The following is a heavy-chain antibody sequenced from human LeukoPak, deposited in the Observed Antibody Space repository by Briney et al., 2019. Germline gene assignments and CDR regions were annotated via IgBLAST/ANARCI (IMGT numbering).Heavy chain of an antibody. Sequence: GGSLRLSCAASGFTFSSYGMHRVRQAPGKGLEWVAVIWYDGSNKYYADSVKGRFTISRDNSKNTLYLQMNSLRAEDTAVYYCARGEIAVAGDYYCYYGMDVWGQGTTVTVSS. V-gene: IGHV3-33*01. CDR3: ARGEIAVAGDYYCYYGMDV. CDR2: IWYDGSNK. D-gene: IGHD6-19*01. CDR1: GFTFSSYG. J-gene: IGHJ6*02.